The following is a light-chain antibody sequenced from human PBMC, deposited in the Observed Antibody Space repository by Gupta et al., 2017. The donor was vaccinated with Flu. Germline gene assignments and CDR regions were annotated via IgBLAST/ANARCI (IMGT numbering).Light chain of an antibody. J-gene: IGLJ3*02. Sequence: SYELTQPPSVSVSPGQTARITCSGDALPKKYAYWYQRKSGQAPVLVIYEDTKRPSGIPERFSGSSSGPVATLTISGAQVEDEADYFCYSADNSDKRVFGAGTKLTGL. CDR1: ALPKKY. CDR2: EDT. V-gene: IGLV3-10*01. CDR3: YSADNSDKRV.